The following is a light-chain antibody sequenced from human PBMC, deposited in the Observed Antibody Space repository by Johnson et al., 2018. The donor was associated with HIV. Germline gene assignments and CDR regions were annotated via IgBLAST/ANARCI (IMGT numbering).Light chain of an antibody. V-gene: IGLV1-51*01. J-gene: IGLJ1*01. CDR3: GTWDSSLYVFV. Sequence: QSVLTQPPSVSAAPGQKVTISCSGSSSNIGNNYVSWYQQLPGTSPKLLIYENKARPSGIPDRFSGSTSATPATLAISALHPGVEADYYCGTWDSSLYVFVFGSGTKVTVL. CDR2: ENK. CDR1: SSNIGNNY.